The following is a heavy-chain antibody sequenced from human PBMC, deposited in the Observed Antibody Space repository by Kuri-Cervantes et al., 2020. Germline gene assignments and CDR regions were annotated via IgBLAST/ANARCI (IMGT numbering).Heavy chain of an antibody. V-gene: IGHV1-46*01. J-gene: IGHJ3*02. CDR3: ARPSSSGYYYVFIGAFDI. CDR1: GYTFTSYY. Sequence: ASVKVSCKASGYTFTSYYMHWVRQAPGQGLEWMGIISPSGGSTSYAQKFQGRVTMTRDTSTSTVYMELSSLRSEDTAVYYCARPSSSGYYYVFIGAFDIWGQGTMVTVSS. CDR2: ISPSGGST. D-gene: IGHD3-22*01.